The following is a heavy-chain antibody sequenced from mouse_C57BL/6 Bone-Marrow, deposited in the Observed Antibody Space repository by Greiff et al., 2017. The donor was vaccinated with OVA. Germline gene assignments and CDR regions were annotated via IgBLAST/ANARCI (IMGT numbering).Heavy chain of an antibody. CDR3: ARAGNFDY. D-gene: IGHD4-1*01. Sequence: EVNLVESEGGLVQPGSSMKLSCTASGFTFSDYYMAWVRQVPEKGLEWVANINYDGSSTYYLDSLKSRFIISRDNAKNILYLQMSSLKSEDTATYYCARAGNFDYWGQGTTLTVSS. CDR1: GFTFSDYY. V-gene: IGHV5-16*01. J-gene: IGHJ2*01. CDR2: INYDGSST.